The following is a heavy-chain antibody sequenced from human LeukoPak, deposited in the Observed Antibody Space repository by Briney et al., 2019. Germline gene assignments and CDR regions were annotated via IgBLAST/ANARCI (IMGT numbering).Heavy chain of an antibody. J-gene: IGHJ5*02. CDR2: PYQSGRT. Sequence: PSQTLSLTCAASGGTISSDGYPWSCNPPPPGKGLEWIGNPYQSGRTYSNPSLNRRVTISVNRSKNQFSLKLSSVTAADTAVYYCARFIVVVAATSIGRFDPWGQGTLVTVSS. D-gene: IGHD2-15*01. CDR3: ARFIVVVAATSIGRFDP. V-gene: IGHV4-30-2*01. CDR1: GGTISSDGYP.